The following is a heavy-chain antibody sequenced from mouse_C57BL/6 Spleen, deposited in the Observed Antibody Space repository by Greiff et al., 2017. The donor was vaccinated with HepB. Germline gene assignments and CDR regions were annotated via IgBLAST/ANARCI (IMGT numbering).Heavy chain of an antibody. Sequence: LKESGGGLVQPGGSLKLSCAASGFTFSDYYMYWVRQTPEKRLEWVAYISNGGGSTYYPDSVKGRFTISRDNAKNTLYLQMSRLKSEDTAMYYCARLGDGYYHFDYWGQGTTLTVSS. CDR1: GFTFSDYY. V-gene: IGHV5-12*01. CDR3: ARLGDGYYHFDY. CDR2: ISNGGGST. J-gene: IGHJ2*01. D-gene: IGHD2-3*01.